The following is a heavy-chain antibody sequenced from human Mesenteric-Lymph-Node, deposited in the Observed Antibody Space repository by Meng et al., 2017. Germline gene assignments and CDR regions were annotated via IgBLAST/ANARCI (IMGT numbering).Heavy chain of an antibody. CDR2: ISSSGTYI. D-gene: IGHD1-26*01. CDR1: GFTFSSYS. CDR3: ARGSGLAVAATFDY. J-gene: IGHJ4*02. Sequence: EVQLVESGGGLVKPGGSLRLSCAASGFTFSSYSMNWVRQAPGKGLEWVSSISSSGTYIYYADSVKGRFTISRDNAKSPLYLQMNSLRAEDTAVYYCARGSGLAVAATFDYWGQGTLVTVSS. V-gene: IGHV3-21*01.